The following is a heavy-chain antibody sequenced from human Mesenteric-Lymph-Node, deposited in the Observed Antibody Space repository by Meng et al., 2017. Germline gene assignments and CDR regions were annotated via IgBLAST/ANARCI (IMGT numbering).Heavy chain of an antibody. CDR3: ATRVPSSDWYGVFDY. V-gene: IGHV3-7*01. D-gene: IGHD6-19*01. CDR1: GFTFSSHW. Sequence: GESLKISCAGSGFTFSSHWMSLVRQAPGKGPEWVANIKQDGTEKNYVDSVKGRFTISRDNAKNSSYLQMNSLRAEDTAVYYCATRVPSSDWYGVFDYWGQGTLVTVSS. CDR2: IKQDGTEK. J-gene: IGHJ4*02.